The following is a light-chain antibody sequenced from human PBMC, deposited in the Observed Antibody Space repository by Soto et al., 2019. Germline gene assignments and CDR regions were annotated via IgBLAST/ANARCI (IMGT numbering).Light chain of an antibody. CDR2: EGT. CDR3: CSFAGSSTYV. J-gene: IGLJ1*01. V-gene: IGLV2-23*01. CDR1: SRDVGSYNL. Sequence: QSALTQPAPVSGSPGQSITISCTGTSRDVGSYNLVSWYQQHPGNAPKLIIYEGTKRPSGVSYRFSGSKSGNTASLTISGLQEEDEGDYHCCSFAGSSTYVFGTGTKVT.